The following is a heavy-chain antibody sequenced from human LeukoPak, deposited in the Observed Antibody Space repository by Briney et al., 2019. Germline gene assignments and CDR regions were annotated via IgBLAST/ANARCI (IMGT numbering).Heavy chain of an antibody. CDR2: INHSGST. CDR3: ARDRITFGGVIVRSVYYFDY. Sequence: SETLSLTCAVYGGSFSGYYWTWIRQPPGKGLEWIGEINHSGSTNYNPSLKSRVTISVDTSKNQFSLKLNSVTAADTAVYYCARDRITFGGVIVRSVYYFDYWGQGTLVTVSS. D-gene: IGHD3-16*02. CDR1: GGSFSGYY. V-gene: IGHV4-34*01. J-gene: IGHJ4*02.